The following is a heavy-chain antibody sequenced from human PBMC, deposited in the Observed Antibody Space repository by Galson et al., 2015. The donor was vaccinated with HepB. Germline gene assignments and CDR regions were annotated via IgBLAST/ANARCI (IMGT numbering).Heavy chain of an antibody. D-gene: IGHD5-12*01. CDR1: GYTFTSYY. Sequence: SVKVSCKASGYTFTSYYMHWVRQAPGQGLEWMGIINPSGGSTSYAQKFQGRVSMTRDTSTSTVYMALSSLRSEDTAVYYCARAASAYDFVYYFDYWGQGTLVTVSS. J-gene: IGHJ4*02. CDR2: INPSGGST. CDR3: ARAASAYDFVYYFDY. V-gene: IGHV1-46*01.